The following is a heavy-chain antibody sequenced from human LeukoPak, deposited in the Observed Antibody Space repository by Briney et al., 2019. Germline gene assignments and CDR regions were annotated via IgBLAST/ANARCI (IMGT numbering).Heavy chain of an antibody. J-gene: IGHJ5*02. CDR1: GYTFTIDY. CDR3: AGSSHQRNWFDP. Sequence: VASVTVSFKASGYTFTIDYMNWVRQAPGQGLEWMGIVHSSGGVIRYAQEFQDRVTVTRDTSTSTIYLELSSLRSEDTAVYYCAGSSHQRNWFDPWGQGTLVIVSS. D-gene: IGHD1-26*01. V-gene: IGHV1-46*01. CDR2: VHSSGGVI.